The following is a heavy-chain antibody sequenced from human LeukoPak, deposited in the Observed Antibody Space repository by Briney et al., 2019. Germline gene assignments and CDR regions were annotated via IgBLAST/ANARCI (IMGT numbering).Heavy chain of an antibody. CDR1: GFTFGDYA. Sequence: GGSLRLSCTASGFTFGDYALNWVRQAPGKGLEWVSSISGSGGSTYYADSVKGRFTISRDNSKNTLYLQMNSLRAEDTAVYYCAKGISVSGSYRFHFDYWGQGTLVTASS. D-gene: IGHD1-26*01. CDR3: AKGISVSGSYRFHFDY. J-gene: IGHJ4*02. CDR2: ISGSGGST. V-gene: IGHV3-23*01.